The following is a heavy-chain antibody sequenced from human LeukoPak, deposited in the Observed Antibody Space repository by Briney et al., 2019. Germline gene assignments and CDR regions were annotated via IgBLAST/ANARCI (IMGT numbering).Heavy chain of an antibody. D-gene: IGHD3-10*01. V-gene: IGHV4-59*01. CDR1: GGSISSYY. J-gene: IGHJ6*04. CDR3: ARAPKTVTMVRGVIISAVDV. CDR2: IYYSGST. Sequence: SETLSLTCTVSGGSISSYYWSWIRQPPGKGLEWIGYIYYSGSTNYNPSLKSRVTISVDTSKNQFSLKLSSVTAAATAVYYCARAPKTVTMVRGVIISAVDVWGKGTTVTVSS.